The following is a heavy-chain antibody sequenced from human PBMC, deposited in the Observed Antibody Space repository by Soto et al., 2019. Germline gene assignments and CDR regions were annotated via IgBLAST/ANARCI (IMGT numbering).Heavy chain of an antibody. Sequence: EVQLVDSGGDLVKPGGSLRLSCAGSGFAVSNAWINWVRQAPGKGLEWVGRIKSKALGGTTDFAAPVRGRFAITRDDSRNMAYMQMNSLNTEDTAVYYCTTDSYSTMIEVRFDYWGHGTLVTVSS. CDR3: TTDSYSTMIEVRFDY. V-gene: IGHV3-15*07. CDR1: GFAVSNAW. J-gene: IGHJ4*01. D-gene: IGHD3-22*01. CDR2: IKSKALGGTT.